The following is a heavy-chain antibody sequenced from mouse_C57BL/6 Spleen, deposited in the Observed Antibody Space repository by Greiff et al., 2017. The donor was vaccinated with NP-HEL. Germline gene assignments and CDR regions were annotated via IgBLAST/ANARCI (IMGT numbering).Heavy chain of an antibody. CDR2: INPNNGGT. J-gene: IGHJ2*01. Sequence: EVQLQQSGPELVKPGASVKISCKASGYTFTDYYMNWVKQSHGKSLEWIGDINPNNGGTSYNQKFKGKATLTVDKSSSTAYMELRSLTSEDSAVYYCARGDGYPDYHYFDYWGQGTTLTVSS. CDR1: GYTFTDYY. D-gene: IGHD2-3*01. V-gene: IGHV1-26*01. CDR3: ARGDGYPDYHYFDY.